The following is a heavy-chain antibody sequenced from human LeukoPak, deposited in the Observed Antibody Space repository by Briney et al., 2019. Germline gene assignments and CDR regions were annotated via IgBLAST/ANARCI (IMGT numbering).Heavy chain of an antibody. CDR1: GYTFTSYG. J-gene: IGHJ5*02. CDR3: ARDLYCSGGSCYPRPDSNWFDP. V-gene: IGHV1-18*01. Sequence: WASVKVSCKASGYTFTSYGISWVRQAPGQGLEWMGWISAYNGNTNYAQKLQGRVTMTTDTSTSTAYMELRSLRSDDTAVYYCARDLYCSGGSCYPRPDSNWFDPWGQGTLVTVSS. D-gene: IGHD2-15*01. CDR2: ISAYNGNT.